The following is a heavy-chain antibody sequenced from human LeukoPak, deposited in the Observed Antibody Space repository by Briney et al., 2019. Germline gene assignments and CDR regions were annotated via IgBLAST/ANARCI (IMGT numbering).Heavy chain of an antibody. J-gene: IGHJ4*02. CDR2: ISSSSTI. Sequence: QPGGSLRLSCASSGFTFSSYSMNWVRHAPRKGLEWVSYISSSSTIYYADSVKGRFTISRDNAKNSLYLQMNSLRDEDTAVYYCARDLWGYFDYWGQGTLVTVSS. CDR3: ARDLWGYFDY. CDR1: GFTFSSYS. D-gene: IGHD3-16*01. V-gene: IGHV3-48*02.